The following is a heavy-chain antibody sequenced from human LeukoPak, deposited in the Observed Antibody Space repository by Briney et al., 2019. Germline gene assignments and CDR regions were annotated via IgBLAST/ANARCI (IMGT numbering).Heavy chain of an antibody. J-gene: IGHJ4*02. D-gene: IGHD2/OR15-2a*01. CDR3: AKTIQPYGNFDY. V-gene: IGHV3-23*01. CDR1: GFTFSSYA. Sequence: GGSLRLSCAASGFTFSSYAMSWVRQAPGKGLEWHSAISGSGGSTYYADSVKGRFTISRDNSKNTLYLQMNSLRAEDTAIYYCAKTIQPYGNFDYWGQGTLVTVSS. CDR2: ISGSGGST.